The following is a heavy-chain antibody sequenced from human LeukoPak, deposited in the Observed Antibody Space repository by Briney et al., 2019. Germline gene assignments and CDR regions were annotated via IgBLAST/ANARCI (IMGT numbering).Heavy chain of an antibody. CDR2: IDPSDSYT. D-gene: IGHD6-13*01. CDR1: GYSFTSYW. V-gene: IGHV5-10-1*01. CDR3: ARARTSSSRTDY. J-gene: IGHJ4*02. Sequence: GESLKISCKGSGYSFTSYWISWVRQMPGKGLEWMGRIDPSDSYTNYSPSFQGHVTISVDKSISTAYLQWSSLKASDTAMYYCARARTSSSRTDYWGQGTLVTVSS.